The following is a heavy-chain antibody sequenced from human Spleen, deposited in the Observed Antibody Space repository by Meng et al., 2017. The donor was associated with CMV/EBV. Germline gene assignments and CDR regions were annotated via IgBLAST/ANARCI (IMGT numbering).Heavy chain of an antibody. D-gene: IGHD4-23*01. CDR3: ATAGRSNGPVGEWFDP. V-gene: IGHV3-7*01. Sequence: GGSLRLSCAASGFTSGFPFTTYWMRWVRQAPGKGLEWVANIKQDGSEKYYVDSVKGRFTTSRDNAKQLLYLQMNTLRVEDTAVYYCATAGRSNGPVGEWFDPWGQGTLVTVSS. CDR2: IKQDGSEK. J-gene: IGHJ5*02. CDR1: GFPFTTYW.